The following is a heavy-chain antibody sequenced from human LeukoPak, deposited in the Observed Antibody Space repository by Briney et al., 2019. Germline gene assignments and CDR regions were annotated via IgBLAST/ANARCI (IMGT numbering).Heavy chain of an antibody. V-gene: IGHV4-30-4*01. CDR1: GASIRSGDYY. Sequence: PSQTLSLTCTVSGASIRSGDYYWSWIRQPPGKGLEWIGYIYYSGTTYYNPSLKSRVVMSVDTSKNHFSLRLNSVSAADTAVYYCARDLTGSYYGYFDPWGQGTLVTVSS. CDR3: ARDLTGSYYGYFDP. D-gene: IGHD1-26*01. CDR2: IYYSGTT. J-gene: IGHJ5*02.